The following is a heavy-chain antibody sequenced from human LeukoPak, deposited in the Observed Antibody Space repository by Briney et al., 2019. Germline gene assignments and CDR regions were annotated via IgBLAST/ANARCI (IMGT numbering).Heavy chain of an antibody. Sequence: SETLSLTXTVSGGSISSSSYYWGWIRQPPGKGLEWIGSIYYSGSTYYNPSLKSRVTISVDTSKNQFSLKLSSVTAADTAVYYCASPRYYYYMDVWGKGTTVTVSS. V-gene: IGHV4-39*01. J-gene: IGHJ6*03. CDR2: IYYSGST. CDR3: ASPRYYYYMDV. CDR1: GGSISSSSYY.